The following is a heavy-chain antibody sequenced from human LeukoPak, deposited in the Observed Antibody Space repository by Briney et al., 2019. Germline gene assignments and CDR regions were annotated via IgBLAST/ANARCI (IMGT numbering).Heavy chain of an antibody. CDR2: INHSGTT. D-gene: IGHD3-22*01. Sequence: SETLSLTCAVYGGSFSNYYWSWIRQPPGRGLEWIGEINHSGTTHYNPSLKSRVSISVDTSKNQFSLKLSSVAAADTAVYYCARDAYDSSGYTNYWGQGTLVTVSS. CDR3: ARDAYDSSGYTNY. CDR1: GGSFSNYY. V-gene: IGHV4-34*01. J-gene: IGHJ4*02.